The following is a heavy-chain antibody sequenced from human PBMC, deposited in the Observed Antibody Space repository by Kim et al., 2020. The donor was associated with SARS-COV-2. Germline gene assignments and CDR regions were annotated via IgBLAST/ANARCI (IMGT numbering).Heavy chain of an antibody. Sequence: SVKVSCKASGGTFSSYAISWVRQAPGQGLEWMGRIIPILGIANYAQKFQGRVTITADKSTSTAYMELSSLRSEDTAVYYCALWDNRDVEAFDIWGQGTMVTVSS. CDR3: ALWDNRDVEAFDI. J-gene: IGHJ3*02. D-gene: IGHD3-10*01. CDR2: IIPILGIA. CDR1: GGTFSSYA. V-gene: IGHV1-69*04.